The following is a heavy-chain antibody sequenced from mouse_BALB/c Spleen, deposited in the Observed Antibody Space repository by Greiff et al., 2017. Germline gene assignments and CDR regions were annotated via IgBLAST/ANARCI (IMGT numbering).Heavy chain of an antibody. CDR3: ARLIITTATIYAMDY. CDR2: ISSGGST. Sequence: EVKVVESGGGLVKPGGSLKLSCAASGFTFSSYAMSWVRQTPEKRLEWVASISSGGSTYYPDSVKGRFTISRDNARNILYLQMSSLRSEDTAMYYCARLIITTATIYAMDYWGQGTSVTVSS. V-gene: IGHV5-6-5*01. D-gene: IGHD1-2*01. J-gene: IGHJ4*01. CDR1: GFTFSSYA.